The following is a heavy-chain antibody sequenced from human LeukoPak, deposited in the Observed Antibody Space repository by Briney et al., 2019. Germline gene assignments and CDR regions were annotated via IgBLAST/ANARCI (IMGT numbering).Heavy chain of an antibody. V-gene: IGHV3-53*01. CDR3: ARMIRGDVFDY. CDR2: IYTGGDT. CDR1: GFSVSSNY. J-gene: IGHJ4*02. D-gene: IGHD3-10*01. Sequence: GGSLRLSCAASGFSVSSNYMSWVRQAPGKGLEWVSAIYTGGDTYYTDSVKGRFTISRDNSKNTLSLQMNSLRAEDTAVYYCARMIRGDVFDYWGQGTLVTVSS.